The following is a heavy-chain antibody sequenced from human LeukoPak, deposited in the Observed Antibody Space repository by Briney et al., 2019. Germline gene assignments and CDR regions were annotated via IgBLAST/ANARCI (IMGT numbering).Heavy chain of an antibody. CDR2: INHSGRT. V-gene: IGHV4-34*01. Sequence: SETLSLTCAVYGGSFSGYYWIWIRQPPGKGLEWVGEINHSGRTNYNPSLKSRVTISVDTSKNQFSLKLSSVTGADTAVYYCARVGLWYYFDFWGQGTLVTVSS. CDR3: ARVGLWYYFDF. D-gene: IGHD2-21*01. J-gene: IGHJ4*02. CDR1: GGSFSGYY.